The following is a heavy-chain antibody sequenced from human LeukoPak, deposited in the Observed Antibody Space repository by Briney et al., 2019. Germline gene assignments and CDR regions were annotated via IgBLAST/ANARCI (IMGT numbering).Heavy chain of an antibody. CDR3: ARGSIVGATWPLGD. J-gene: IGHJ4*02. CDR1: GFTFSSYS. D-gene: IGHD1-26*01. V-gene: IGHV3-21*01. CDR2: ISSSSSYI. Sequence: GSLRLSCAASGFTFSSYSMNWVRQAPGKGLEWVSSISSSSSYIYYADSVKGRFTISRDNAKNSLYLQMNSLRAEDTAVYYCARGSIVGATWPLGDWGQGTLVTVSS.